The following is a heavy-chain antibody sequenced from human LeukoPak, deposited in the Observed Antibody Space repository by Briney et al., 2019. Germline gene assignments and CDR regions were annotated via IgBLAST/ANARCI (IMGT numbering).Heavy chain of an antibody. V-gene: IGHV3-64*01. Sequence: GGPLRLYCAASGFTFSSYAMHWARQAPGKGLEYVSAISSNGGSTYYANSVKGRFIISRDNSKNTLYLQMGSLRAEDMAVYYCAVGLRLGELLLQEAEYYFDYWGQGTLVTVSS. J-gene: IGHJ4*02. CDR2: ISSNGGST. CDR1: GFTFSSYA. D-gene: IGHD3-16*01. CDR3: AVGLRLGELLLQEAEYYFDY.